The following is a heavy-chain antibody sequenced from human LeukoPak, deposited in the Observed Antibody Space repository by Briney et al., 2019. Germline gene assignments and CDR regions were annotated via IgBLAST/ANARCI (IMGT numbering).Heavy chain of an antibody. V-gene: IGHV3-30*02. CDR2: IRYDGSNK. CDR1: GFTFSSYG. D-gene: IGHD3-10*01. J-gene: IGHJ4*02. Sequence: PGGSLRLSCAASGFTFSSYGMHWVRQAPGKGLEWVAFIRYDGSNKYYADSVKGRFTISRDNSKNTLYLQMNSLRAEDTAVYYCAKVNFSYGLGSGYFDYWGQGTLVTVSS. CDR3: AKVNFSYGLGSGYFDY.